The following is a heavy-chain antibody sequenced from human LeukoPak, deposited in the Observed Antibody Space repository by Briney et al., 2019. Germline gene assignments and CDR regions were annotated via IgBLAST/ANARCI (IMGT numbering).Heavy chain of an antibody. CDR3: AKEASGSYDGEIGFDP. V-gene: IGHV3-9*01. J-gene: IGHJ5*02. Sequence: GGPLRLSCAASGFTFDDYAMHWVRQAPGKGLEWVSGISWNSGSIGYADSVKGRFTISRDNAKNSLYLQMNSLRAEDTALYYCAKEASGSYDGEIGFDPWGQGTLVTVPS. D-gene: IGHD1-26*01. CDR1: GFTFDDYA. CDR2: ISWNSGSI.